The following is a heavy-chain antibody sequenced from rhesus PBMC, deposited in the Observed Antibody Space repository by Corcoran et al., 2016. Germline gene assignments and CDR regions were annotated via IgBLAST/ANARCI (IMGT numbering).Heavy chain of an antibody. V-gene: IGHV4-160*01. CDR3: VLGGNYDAFDF. Sequence: QVQLQESGPGLVKPSETLSLTCAVSGGSFSSYWWGWIRQPPGKGLEWIGNIYGSSGSTDYNPSLKSRATISRDTSKNQFSLKLSSVTAADTAVYSCVLGGNYDAFDFWGQGLRVTVSS. D-gene: IGHD1-44*01. J-gene: IGHJ3*01. CDR1: GGSFSSYW. CDR2: IYGSSGST.